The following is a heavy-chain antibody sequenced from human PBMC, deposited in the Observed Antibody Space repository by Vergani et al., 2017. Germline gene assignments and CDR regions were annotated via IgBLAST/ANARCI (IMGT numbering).Heavy chain of an antibody. D-gene: IGHD2-21*01. J-gene: IGHJ4*02. CDR3: TRHVPCGDGACLHFDH. CDR1: GFSFSTYW. Sequence: EVQLVQSGAEVKKPGESLKISCKGSGFSFSTYWIGWVRQMPGKGLEWMGLIFPGDSQIRSSLSFQGRVTISADKSISTANLPWRSLKASDTAIYYCTRHVPCGDGACLHFDHWGQGTQVTVSS. CDR2: IFPGDSQI. V-gene: IGHV5-51*01.